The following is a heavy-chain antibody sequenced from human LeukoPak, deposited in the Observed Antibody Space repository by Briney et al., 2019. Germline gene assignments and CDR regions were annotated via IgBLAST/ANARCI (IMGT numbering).Heavy chain of an antibody. Sequence: GESLKISCKGSGYSFTSYWIGWVRQMPGKGLEWMGIIYPGDSDTRYSPSFQGQVTISADKSISTAYLQWSSLKASDTAMYYCARQIRGYSYGYYFDYRGQGTLVTVSS. V-gene: IGHV5-51*01. J-gene: IGHJ4*02. D-gene: IGHD5-18*01. CDR1: GYSFTSYW. CDR3: ARQIRGYSYGYYFDY. CDR2: IYPGDSDT.